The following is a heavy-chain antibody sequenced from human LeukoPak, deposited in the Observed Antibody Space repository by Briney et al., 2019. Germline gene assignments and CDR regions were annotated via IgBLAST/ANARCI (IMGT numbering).Heavy chain of an antibody. CDR3: AREGAEYCSSTSCSGDAFDI. CDR2: IYPGDSDT. J-gene: IGHJ3*02. Sequence: PGESLKISCKGSGYSFTSYWIGWVRQMPGKGLAWMGIIYPGDSDTRYSPSFQGQVTISADKSISTAHLQWSSLKASDTAMYYCAREGAEYCSSTSCSGDAFDIWGQGTMVTVSS. CDR1: GYSFTSYW. D-gene: IGHD2-2*01. V-gene: IGHV5-51*01.